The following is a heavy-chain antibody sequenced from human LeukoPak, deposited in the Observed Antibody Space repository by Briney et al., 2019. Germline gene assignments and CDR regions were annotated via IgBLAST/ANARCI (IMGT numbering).Heavy chain of an antibody. CDR1: GYTLTELS. CDR3: ATVLIRAAADLFYYYYGMDV. D-gene: IGHD6-13*01. J-gene: IGHJ6*02. Sequence: ASVKVSCKVSGYTLTELSMHWVRQAPGKGLEWMGGFDPEDGGTIYAQKFQGRVTMTEDTSTDTAYMELSSLRSEDTAVYYCATVLIRAAADLFYYYYGMDVWGQGTTVTVSS. V-gene: IGHV1-24*01. CDR2: FDPEDGGT.